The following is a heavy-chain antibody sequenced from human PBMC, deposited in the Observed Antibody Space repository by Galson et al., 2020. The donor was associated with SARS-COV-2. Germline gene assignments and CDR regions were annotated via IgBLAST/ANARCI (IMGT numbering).Heavy chain of an antibody. V-gene: IGHV3-23*01. Sequence: GGSLRLSCAASGFTFSSYAMSWVRQAPGKGLEWVSALSASGGSTYYADSVKGRFTISRDNSKNTVHLQMNSLRAEDTAVYYCAKDGGLWRYDFWTGYYPYFDYWGQGTLVTAPS. D-gene: IGHD3-3*01. CDR3: AKDGGLWRYDFWTGYYPYFDY. CDR2: LSASGGST. CDR1: GFTFSSYA. J-gene: IGHJ4*02.